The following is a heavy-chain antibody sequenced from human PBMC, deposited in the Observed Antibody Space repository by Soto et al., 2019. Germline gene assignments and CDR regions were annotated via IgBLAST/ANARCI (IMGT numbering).Heavy chain of an antibody. V-gene: IGHV1-69*02. CDR1: GGTFSSYT. Sequence: QVQLVQSGAEVKKPGSSVKVSCKASGGTFSSYTISWVRQAPGQGLEWMGRIIPILGIANYAQKFQGRVTITADKSTSTAYMELSSLRYEDTAVYYCARVAGAYCNNGVCYPDYWGQGTLVTVSS. CDR3: ARVAGAYCNNGVCYPDY. CDR2: IIPILGIA. D-gene: IGHD2-8*01. J-gene: IGHJ4*02.